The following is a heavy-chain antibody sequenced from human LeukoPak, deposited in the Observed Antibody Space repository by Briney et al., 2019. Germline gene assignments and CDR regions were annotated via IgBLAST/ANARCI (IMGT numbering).Heavy chain of an antibody. D-gene: IGHD6-19*01. CDR1: GFTFSGFW. CDR3: AKDSSSGYA. CDR2: INSDGSEG. J-gene: IGHJ5*02. Sequence: GGSLRLSCAVSGFTFSGFWMSWSRQAPGKGLEWVASINSDGSEGYYADVVKGRFTISRDNSKNTLYLHMNSLRPDDTAVYYCAKDSSSGYAWGQGTLVTVSS. V-gene: IGHV3-7*03.